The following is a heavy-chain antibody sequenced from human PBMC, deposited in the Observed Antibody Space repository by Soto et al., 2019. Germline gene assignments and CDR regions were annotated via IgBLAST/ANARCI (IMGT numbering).Heavy chain of an antibody. CDR3: TRGADGFDY. CDR1: GFTFSSYD. V-gene: IGHV3-13*01. Sequence: EVQLVESGGDLVQPGGSLRLSCAASGFTFSSYDFHWVRQATGKGLEWVSGIGTAGDTYYAGSVKGRFIMSRENVKNSLYLQMNSLRAGDTAAYYCTRGADGFDYWGQGTLVTVSS. J-gene: IGHJ4*02. D-gene: IGHD3-16*01. CDR2: IGTAGDT.